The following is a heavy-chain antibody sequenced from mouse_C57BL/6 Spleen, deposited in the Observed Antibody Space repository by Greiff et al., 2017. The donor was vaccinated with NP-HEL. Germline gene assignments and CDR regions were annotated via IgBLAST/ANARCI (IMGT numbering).Heavy chain of an antibody. CDR3: AGYYGSSYGYFDV. V-gene: IGHV14-2*01. D-gene: IGHD1-1*01. J-gene: IGHJ1*03. Sequence: EVKLVESGAELVKPGASVKLSCTASGFNIKDYYMHWVKQRTEQGLEWIGRIDPEDGETKYAPKFQGKAPITADTSSNTAYLQLRSLTSEDTAVYYGAGYYGSSYGYFDVWGTGTTVTVSS. CDR2: IDPEDGET. CDR1: GFNIKDYY.